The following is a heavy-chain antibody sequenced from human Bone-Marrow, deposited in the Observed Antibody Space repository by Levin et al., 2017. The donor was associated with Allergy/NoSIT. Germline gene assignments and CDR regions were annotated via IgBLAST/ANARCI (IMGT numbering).Heavy chain of an antibody. J-gene: IGHJ4*02. CDR1: GFTFSSYG. CDR3: ARDPLRYCSGGSGHYFDY. Sequence: GESLKISCAASGFTFSSYGMHWVRQAPGKGLEWVAVIWYDGSNKYYADSVKGRFTISRDNSKNTLYLQMNSLRAEDTAVYYCARDPLRYCSGGSGHYFDYWGQGTLVTVSS. V-gene: IGHV3-33*01. D-gene: IGHD2-15*01. CDR2: IWYDGSNK.